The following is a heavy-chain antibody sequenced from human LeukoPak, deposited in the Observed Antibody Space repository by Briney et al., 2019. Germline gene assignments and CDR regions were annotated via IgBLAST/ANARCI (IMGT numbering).Heavy chain of an antibody. J-gene: IGHJ5*02. D-gene: IGHD1-14*01. V-gene: IGHV3-74*01. CDR2: IHGDGSRT. CDR1: GLTFRNYW. Sequence: PGGSLRLSCAASGLTFRNYWFHWVRQAPGKGLVWVSHIHGDGSRTSYADSVKGRFTISRDNRRNIAYLQMNSLTVEDTAMYYCTRNPDGRNWFNPWGQGTLVTVFS. CDR3: TRNPDGRNWFNP.